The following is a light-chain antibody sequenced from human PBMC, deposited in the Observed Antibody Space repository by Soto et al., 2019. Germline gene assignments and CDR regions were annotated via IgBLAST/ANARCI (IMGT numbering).Light chain of an antibody. V-gene: IGKV3-20*01. CDR3: QQYGCSPIT. CDR2: GAS. J-gene: IGKJ5*01. CDR1: QSVGSGF. Sequence: EIVLTQSPGTLSLSPGERATLSCRASQSVGSGFLAWYQQKPGQALRLLIYGASIRATGIPDRFSGSGSGTDFTLTISRLEPEDFAMYYCQQYGCSPITFGQGTRLNIK.